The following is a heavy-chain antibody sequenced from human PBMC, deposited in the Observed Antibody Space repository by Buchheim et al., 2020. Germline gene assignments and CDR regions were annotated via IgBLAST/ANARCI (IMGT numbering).Heavy chain of an antibody. CDR1: GFTVSSNY. CDR2: IYSGGST. CDR3: ARGERITIFGVVILSY. D-gene: IGHD3-3*01. J-gene: IGHJ4*02. V-gene: IGHV3-66*02. Sequence: EVQLVESGGGLVQPGGSLRLSCAASGFTVSSNYMSWVRQAPGKGLEWVSVIYSGGSTYYADSVKGRFTISRDNSKNTLHLQMNSLRAEDTAVYYCARGERITIFGVVILSYWGQGTL.